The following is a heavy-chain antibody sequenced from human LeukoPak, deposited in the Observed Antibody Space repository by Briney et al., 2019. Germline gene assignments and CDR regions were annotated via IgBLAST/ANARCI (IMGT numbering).Heavy chain of an antibody. CDR3: AREDPYGDYEGHWFDP. Sequence: TSSETLSLTCTVPGGPISSYYWSWIRQPPGKGLEWIGYIYYSGSTNYNPSLKSRVTISVDTSKNQFSLKLSSVTAADTAVYYCAREDPYGDYEGHWFDPWGQGTLVTVSS. J-gene: IGHJ5*02. V-gene: IGHV4-59*01. CDR2: IYYSGST. CDR1: GGPISSYY. D-gene: IGHD4-17*01.